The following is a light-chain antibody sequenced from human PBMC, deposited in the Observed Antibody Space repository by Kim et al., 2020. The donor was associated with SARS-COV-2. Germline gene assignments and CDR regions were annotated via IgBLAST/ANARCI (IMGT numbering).Light chain of an antibody. CDR2: GAS. J-gene: IGKJ2*03. CDR1: QSVSSN. CDR3: QQFNNWPLYS. Sequence: EVVMTQSPATLSVSPGERATLSCRASQSVSSNLAWFQQKPGKAPRLLIYGASTRAAGVPVRFSGSGSGTEFTLTISSLQSEDFAVYYCQQFNNWPLYSFGQGTKLEI. V-gene: IGKV3-15*01.